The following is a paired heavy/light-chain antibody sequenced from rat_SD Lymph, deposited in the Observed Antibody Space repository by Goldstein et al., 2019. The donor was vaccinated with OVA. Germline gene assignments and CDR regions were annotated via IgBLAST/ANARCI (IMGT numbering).Heavy chain of an antibody. Sequence: QIQLVQSGPELRKPGESVRISCKPSGYTFTDYAMHWVKQAPGEGLKWMGWINTYTGKPTYADDFKGRFVFSLEASASTANLQISNLKDEDTASYLCARPNWDPGWFAHWGQGTLVIVSS. CDR2: INTYTGKP. D-gene: IGHD5-1*01. CDR3: ARPNWDPGWFAH. J-gene: IGHJ3*01. V-gene: IGHV9-4*01. CDR1: GYTFTDYA.
Light chain of an antibody. Sequence: DIRMTQSPASLSASLGETVNIECLASEDIYSDLAWYQQKPGKSPQFLIYSANSLQKGVPSRFSGSGSGTQYSLKINSLQSEDVATYFCQQYYNYPFTFGTGTKLEVK. CDR1: EDIYSD. V-gene: IGKV12S32*01. CDR3: QQYYNYPFT. J-gene: IGKJ2-1*01. CDR2: SAN.